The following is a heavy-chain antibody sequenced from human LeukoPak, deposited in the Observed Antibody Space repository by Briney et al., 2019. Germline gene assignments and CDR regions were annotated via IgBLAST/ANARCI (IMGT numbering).Heavy chain of an antibody. CDR1: GGTFSSYA. D-gene: IGHD3-9*01. CDR3: AREVYDILTGYYTAGFDY. J-gene: IGHJ4*02. Sequence: SVKVSCKASGGTFSSYAISWVRQAPGQGLEWMGGIIPIFGTANYAQKFQGRVAITTDESTSTAYMELSSLRSEDTAVYYCAREVYDILTGYYTAGFDYWGQGTLVTVSS. CDR2: IIPIFGTA. V-gene: IGHV1-69*05.